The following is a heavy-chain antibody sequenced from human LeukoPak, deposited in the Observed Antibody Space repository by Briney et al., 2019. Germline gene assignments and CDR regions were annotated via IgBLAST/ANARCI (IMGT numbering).Heavy chain of an antibody. D-gene: IGHD4-23*01. V-gene: IGHV3-53*01. CDR1: GFPVTNNY. CDR3: ATLYGGQSADGY. CDR2: IYTGDGT. Sequence: GGSLRLSCAASGFPVTNNYMSWVRQAPGKGLEWVSSIYTGDGTEYADSVKGRFTISRDKSKNTLYLQMNSLRTDDTAVYYCATLYGGQSADGYWGQGTLVTVSS. J-gene: IGHJ4*02.